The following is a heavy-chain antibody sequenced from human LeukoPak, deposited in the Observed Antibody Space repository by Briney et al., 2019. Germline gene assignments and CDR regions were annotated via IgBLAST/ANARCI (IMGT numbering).Heavy chain of an antibody. CDR2: ISSSSSYI. V-gene: IGHV3-21*01. D-gene: IGHD3-10*01. Sequence: PGGSLRLSCAASGFTFSSYSMNWVRQAPGKGLEWVSSISSSSSYIYYADSVKGRFTISRDNAKNSLYLQMNSLRAEDTAVYYCARVLLWFGELHDYWGQGTLVTVSS. CDR1: GFTFSSYS. CDR3: ARVLLWFGELHDY. J-gene: IGHJ4*02.